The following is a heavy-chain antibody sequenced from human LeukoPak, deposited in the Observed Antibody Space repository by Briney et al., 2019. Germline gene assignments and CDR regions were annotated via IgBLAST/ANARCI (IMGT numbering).Heavy chain of an antibody. CDR3: ARDGRSGSYYYYMDV. J-gene: IGHJ6*03. V-gene: IGHV4-59*02. CDR2: IYHTGST. CDR1: GGSVSDYY. Sequence: SETLSLTCTISGGSVSDYYWSWIRQSPGKGLEWIGYIYHTGSTSYSPSLKSRVTISVDTSKNQFSLKLSSVTAADTAVYYCARDGRSGSYYYYMDVWGKGTTVTVSS. D-gene: IGHD1-26*01.